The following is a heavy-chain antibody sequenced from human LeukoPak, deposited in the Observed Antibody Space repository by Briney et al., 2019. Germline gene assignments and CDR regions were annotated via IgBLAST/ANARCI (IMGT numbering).Heavy chain of an antibody. CDR3: ARDTDGDGYNSENDAFDI. CDR1: GGTFSSYA. J-gene: IGHJ3*02. Sequence: ASVKVSCKASGGTFSSYAISWVRQAPGQGLEWMGGIIPIFGTANYAQKFQGRVTITTDESTSTAYMELSSLRSEDTAVYYSARDTDGDGYNSENDAFDIWGQGTMVTVSS. CDR2: IIPIFGTA. V-gene: IGHV1-69*05. D-gene: IGHD5-24*01.